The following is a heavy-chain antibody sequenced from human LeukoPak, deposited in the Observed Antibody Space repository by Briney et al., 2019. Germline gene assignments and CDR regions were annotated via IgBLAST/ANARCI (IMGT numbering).Heavy chain of an antibody. CDR2: IIPIFGTA. D-gene: IGHD5-18*01. V-gene: IGHV1-69*13. J-gene: IGHJ4*02. CDR1: GGTFSSYA. CDR3: ARSNSGYSYGPDY. Sequence: ASVKVSCKASGGTFSSYAISWVRQAPGQGLEWMGGIIPIFGTANYAQKFQGRVTITADESTSTAYMELSSLRSEDTAVYYCARSNSGYSYGPDYWGQGTLVTVSS.